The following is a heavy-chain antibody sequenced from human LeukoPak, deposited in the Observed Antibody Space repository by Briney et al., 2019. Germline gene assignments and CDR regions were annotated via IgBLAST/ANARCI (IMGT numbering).Heavy chain of an antibody. J-gene: IGHJ6*02. D-gene: IGHD6-19*01. CDR3: ARDWLRHYYYGMDV. CDR2: ISTSGSTR. V-gene: IGHV3-48*03. CDR1: GFTFSSYE. Sequence: GGSLRLSCAASGFTFSSYEMNWVRQAPGKGLEWVSYISTSGSTRYYADSVLGRFAISRDNAKNSVYLQMNSLRAEDTAVYYCARDWLRHYYYGMDVWGQGTTGTVSS.